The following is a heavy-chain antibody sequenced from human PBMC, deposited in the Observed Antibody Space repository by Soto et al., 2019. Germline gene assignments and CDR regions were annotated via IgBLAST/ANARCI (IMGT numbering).Heavy chain of an antibody. CDR3: ARTTVTASYYYMDV. J-gene: IGHJ6*03. Sequence: QVQLVQSGAEVKQPGASVKVSCKASGYTFTNYGFTWVRPAPGQGLEWLGRISTYNGNTKYAQKVQGRLTMTTDTSTSTANMELTSLRSDDTALYYCARTTVTASYYYMDVCGKGSTVTVSS. CDR1: GYTFTNYG. V-gene: IGHV1-18*01. CDR2: ISTYNGNT. D-gene: IGHD4-17*01.